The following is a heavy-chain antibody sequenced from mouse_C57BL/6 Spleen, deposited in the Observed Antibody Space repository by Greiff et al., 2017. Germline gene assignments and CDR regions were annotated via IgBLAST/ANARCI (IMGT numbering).Heavy chain of an antibody. CDR3: ARHAGDYDDYYAMDY. CDR1: GFSLTSYG. Sequence: VQLKESGPGLVAPSQSLSITCTVSGFSLTSYGVHWVRQTPGKGLEWLVVIWSDGSTTYNSALKSRLSISKDNSKSQVFLKMNSLLTDDTAMYYCARHAGDYDDYYAMDYWGQGTSVTVSS. J-gene: IGHJ4*01. CDR2: IWSDGST. D-gene: IGHD2-4*01. V-gene: IGHV2-6-1*01.